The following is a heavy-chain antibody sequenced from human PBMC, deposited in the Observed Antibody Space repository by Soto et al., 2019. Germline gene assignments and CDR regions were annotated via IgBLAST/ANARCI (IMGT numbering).Heavy chain of an antibody. Sequence: QVQLQESGPGLVKPSQTLSLTCTVSGGSISSGGYFWSWVRQHPGKGLEWIGNIYSSGRTYYNPALKRRVTISVDTSKNQFSLKLSSVTAADTAVYYCARFAREENPKVGSWYYFDYWGQGTRVTVSS. J-gene: IGHJ4*02. CDR2: IYSSGRT. V-gene: IGHV4-31*03. CDR1: GGSISSGGYF. D-gene: IGHD6-13*01. CDR3: ARFAREENPKVGSWYYFDY.